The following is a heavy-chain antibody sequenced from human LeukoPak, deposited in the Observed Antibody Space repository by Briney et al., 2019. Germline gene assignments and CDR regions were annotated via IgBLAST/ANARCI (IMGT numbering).Heavy chain of an antibody. CDR2: ISSSVNSI. J-gene: IGHJ3*02. CDR3: ARDIWLGGLVAGTLDT. V-gene: IGHV3-48*03. CDR1: GVTYSDYQ. D-gene: IGHD6-19*01. Sequence: GGSLRLTCSSTGVTYSDYQMNRVRQAPGKGLEWISFISSSVNSIYYADSVKGRFTVSRDNAKNSLYLQMNSLRADDTAFYYCARDIWLGGLVAGTLDTCGQGTMVTVSS.